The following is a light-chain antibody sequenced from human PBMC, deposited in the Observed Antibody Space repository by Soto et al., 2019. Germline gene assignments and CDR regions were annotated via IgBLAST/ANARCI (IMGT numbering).Light chain of an antibody. J-gene: IGKJ1*01. CDR1: QSISSW. V-gene: IGKV1-5*01. CDR2: AAS. CDR3: QHYNSYSEA. Sequence: GDRVTITCRASQSISSWLAWYQQKPGKAPKLLIYAASSLQSGVPSRFSGSGSGTDFTLTISSLQPDDFATYYCQHYNSYSEAFGQGTKVDIK.